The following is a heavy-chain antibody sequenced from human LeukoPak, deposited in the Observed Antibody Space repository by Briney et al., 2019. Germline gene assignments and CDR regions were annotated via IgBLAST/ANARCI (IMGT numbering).Heavy chain of an antibody. Sequence: SQTLSLTCTVSGGSISSGSYYWSWIRQPDGKGLEWIGRIYTSGSTNYNPSLKSRVTISVDTSKNQFSLKLSSVTAADTAVYYCARISLLGITDYWGQGTLVTVSS. CDR3: ARISLLGITDY. CDR2: IYTSGST. D-gene: IGHD7-27*01. CDR1: GGSISSGSYY. V-gene: IGHV4-61*02. J-gene: IGHJ4*02.